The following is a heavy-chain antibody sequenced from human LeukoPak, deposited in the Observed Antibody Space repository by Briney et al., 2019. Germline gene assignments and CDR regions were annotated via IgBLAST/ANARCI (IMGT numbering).Heavy chain of an antibody. V-gene: IGHV3-30*03. Sequence: GRSLRLSCAASGLTFSSYGMHWVRQAPGKGLEWVAVISYDGSNKYYADSVKGRFTISRDNSKNTLYLQMNSLRAEDTAVYYCARGSSSWLDAFDIWGQGTMVTVSS. CDR2: ISYDGSNK. D-gene: IGHD6-13*01. J-gene: IGHJ3*02. CDR3: ARGSSSWLDAFDI. CDR1: GLTFSSYG.